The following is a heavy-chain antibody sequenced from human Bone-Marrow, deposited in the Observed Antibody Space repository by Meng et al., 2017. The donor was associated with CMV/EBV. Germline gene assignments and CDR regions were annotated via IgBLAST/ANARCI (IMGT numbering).Heavy chain of an antibody. D-gene: IGHD6-6*01. CDR2: IASDGNKK. J-gene: IGHJ4*02. Sequence: GFTFNIFAMTWVRQAPGKGLEWVAVIASDGNKKDYADSLWGRVTISRDNSMKTVYLHMNDLRLEDTAIYYCARDYARQRAGRPIDYWGRGTLVTVSS. V-gene: IGHV3-30*04. CDR3: ARDYARQRAGRPIDY. CDR1: GFTFNIFA.